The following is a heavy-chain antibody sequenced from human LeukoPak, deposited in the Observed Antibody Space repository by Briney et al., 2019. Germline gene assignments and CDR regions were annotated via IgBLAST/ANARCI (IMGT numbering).Heavy chain of an antibody. CDR1: GGSISSGGYS. V-gene: IGHV4-30-2*01. Sequence: PSETLSLTCAVSGGSISSGGYSWSWIRQPPGRGLEWIGYIYHSGSTYYNPSLKSRVTISVDRSKNQFSLKLSSVTAADTAVYYCARELPTGWVDYWGQGTLVTVSS. J-gene: IGHJ4*02. CDR2: IYHSGST. D-gene: IGHD3-9*01. CDR3: ARELPTGWVDY.